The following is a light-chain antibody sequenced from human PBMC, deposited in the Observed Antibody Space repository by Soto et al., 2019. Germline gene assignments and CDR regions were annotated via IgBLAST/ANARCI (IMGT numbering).Light chain of an antibody. J-gene: IGLJ3*02. V-gene: IGLV1-51*01. Sequence: QSVLTQPPSVSAAPGQKVTISCSGSSSNIGNKYVSWYQQLPGTAPKLLIYDNNKRPSGIPDRISGSKPGTSATLGITGLQTGDEADYYCGTWDSSLSAWVFGGGTKVTVL. CDR3: GTWDSSLSAWV. CDR1: SSNIGNKY. CDR2: DNN.